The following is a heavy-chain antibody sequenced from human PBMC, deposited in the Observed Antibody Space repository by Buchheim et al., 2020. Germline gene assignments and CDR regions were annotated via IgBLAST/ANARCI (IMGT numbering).Heavy chain of an antibody. CDR3: AKDGSWGWNPSYGMDV. J-gene: IGHJ6*02. CDR2: ISGSGGST. CDR1: GFTFSSYA. D-gene: IGHD1-1*01. Sequence: EVQLLESGGGLVQPGGSLRLSCAASGFTFSSYAMSWVRQAPGKGLEWVSAISGSGGSTYYADSVKGRFTISRHNSKNTLYLQMNSRRAEDTAVYYWAKDGSWGWNPSYGMDVWGQGTT. V-gene: IGHV3-23*01.